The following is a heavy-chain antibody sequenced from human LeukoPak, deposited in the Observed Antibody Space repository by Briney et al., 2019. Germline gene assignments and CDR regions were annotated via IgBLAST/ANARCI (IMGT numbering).Heavy chain of an antibody. J-gene: IGHJ4*02. CDR1: GYTFTGYY. Sequence: ASVKVSCKASGYTFTGYYMHWVRQAPGQGLEWMGWINPNSGGTNYAQKFQGRVTMTRDTSISTAYMELSRLKSDDTAVYYCASLPLTGTGVDYWGQGTLVTVSS. D-gene: IGHD1-7*01. V-gene: IGHV1-2*02. CDR3: ASLPLTGTGVDY. CDR2: INPNSGGT.